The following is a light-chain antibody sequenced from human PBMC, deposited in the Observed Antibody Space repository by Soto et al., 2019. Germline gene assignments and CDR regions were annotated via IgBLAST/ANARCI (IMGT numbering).Light chain of an antibody. CDR1: SSDVGGYNY. Sequence: QSALTQPASVSGSPGQSITISCTGSSSDVGGYNYVSWYQQHPGKAPQLMIYEISNRPSGVSNRFSGSKSGNTASLTISGLQAEDEGDYYCSSYTTTTLVFGGGTKLTVL. CDR2: EIS. V-gene: IGLV2-14*01. J-gene: IGLJ3*02. CDR3: SSYTTTTLV.